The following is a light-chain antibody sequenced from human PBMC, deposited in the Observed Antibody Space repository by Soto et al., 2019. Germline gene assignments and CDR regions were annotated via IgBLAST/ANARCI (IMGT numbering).Light chain of an antibody. CDR2: EVS. CDR1: RSDVGGYNY. CDR3: SSYAGSNPVV. Sequence: QSALTQPPSASGSPGQSVTISCTGTRSDVGGYNYVSWYQQHPGKAPKLMIYEVSKRPSGVPDRFSGSKFGNTASLTVSGLQAEDEANYYCSSYAGSNPVVFGGGTKLTVL. V-gene: IGLV2-8*01. J-gene: IGLJ2*01.